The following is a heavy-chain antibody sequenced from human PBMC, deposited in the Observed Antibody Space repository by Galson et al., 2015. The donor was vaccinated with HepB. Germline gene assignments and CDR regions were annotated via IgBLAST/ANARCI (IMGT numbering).Heavy chain of an antibody. Sequence: SLRLSCAVSGFNSSTYGIHWVRQAPGKGLEWVSSISDSGGSTYYADSVKGRFTISRDNSKNTLSLQMNSLRAEDTAIYYCAKATTGSGYRLDYWGQGTLVTVSS. CDR2: ISDSGGST. V-gene: IGHV3-23*01. D-gene: IGHD1-1*01. J-gene: IGHJ4*02. CDR3: AKATTGSGYRLDY. CDR1: GFNSSTYG.